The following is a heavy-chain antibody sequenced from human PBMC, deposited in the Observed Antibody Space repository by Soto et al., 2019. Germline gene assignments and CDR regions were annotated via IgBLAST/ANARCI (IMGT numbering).Heavy chain of an antibody. J-gene: IGHJ5*02. D-gene: IGHD3-3*02. CDR1: GGSVSSSSCY. Sequence: SETLSLTCTVSGGSVSSSSCYWGWIRQPPGKGLEWIGSIYYSGSTYYNPSLKSRVTISVDTSKSQFSLKLSSVTAADTAVYYCASPKIAFYNWFDPWGQGTLVTVSS. CDR3: ASPKIAFYNWFDP. CDR2: IYYSGST. V-gene: IGHV4-39*01.